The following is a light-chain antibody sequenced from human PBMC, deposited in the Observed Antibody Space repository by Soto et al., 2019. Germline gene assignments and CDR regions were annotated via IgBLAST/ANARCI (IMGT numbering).Light chain of an antibody. CDR1: QSLLHSNGYNY. CDR3: IQALQTPRS. Sequence: DIVMTQSPLSLPVTPGEPASISCRSSQSLLHSNGYNYLDWYLQKPGQSPQLLIYLGSNRDSGVPARFSGSGSGTDFKMKISRVEAEDVGVYYCIQALQTPRSFGQGTKLEIK. V-gene: IGKV2-28*01. J-gene: IGKJ2*03. CDR2: LGS.